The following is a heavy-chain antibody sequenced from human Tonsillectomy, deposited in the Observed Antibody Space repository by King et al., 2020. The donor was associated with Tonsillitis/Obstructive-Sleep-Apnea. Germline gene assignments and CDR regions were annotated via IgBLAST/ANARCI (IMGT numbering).Heavy chain of an antibody. CDR1: GFTFTSSA. J-gene: IGHJ4*02. V-gene: IGHV1-58*01. CDR3: AAAIGVPAPFDY. Sequence: IQLVQSGPEVKKPGTSVKVSCKASGFTFTSSAVQWVRQARGQRLEWIGWIVVGSGNTNYAQKFQERGTITRDMSTSTAYMELSSLRSEDTAVYYCAAAIGVPAPFDYWGQGTLVTVSS. CDR2: IVVGSGNT. D-gene: IGHD2-2*01.